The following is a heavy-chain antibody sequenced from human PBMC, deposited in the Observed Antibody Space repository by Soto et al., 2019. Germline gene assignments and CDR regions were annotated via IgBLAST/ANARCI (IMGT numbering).Heavy chain of an antibody. CDR1: GFTFTNFW. D-gene: IGHD6-13*01. Sequence: GGSLSLSCSASGFTFTNFWMNWVRQAPGKGLEWVANINQDGSVKYYVDSVKGRFTISRDNAKNSVFLQMDRLRIEDTAIYYCARAAFSSTSYWGQGTLVTVSS. J-gene: IGHJ4*02. V-gene: IGHV3-7*01. CDR2: INQDGSVK. CDR3: ARAAFSSTSY.